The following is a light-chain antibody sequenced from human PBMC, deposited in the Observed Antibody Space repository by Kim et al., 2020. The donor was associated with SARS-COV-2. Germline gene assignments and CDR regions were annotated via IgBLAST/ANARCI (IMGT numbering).Light chain of an antibody. CDR2: HDT. Sequence: SYELTQPPSVSVSPGQTARISCSGDKLGDKYACWYQQKSGQSPVLVIYHDTKRPSGIPERFSGSKSGNTATLTISGTQAMDEADYYCQAWDSNTAVFGGGTQLTVL. J-gene: IGLJ2*01. V-gene: IGLV3-1*01. CDR1: KLGDKY. CDR3: QAWDSNTAV.